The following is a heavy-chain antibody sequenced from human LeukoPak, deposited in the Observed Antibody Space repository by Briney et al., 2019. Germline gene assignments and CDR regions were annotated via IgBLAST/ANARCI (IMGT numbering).Heavy chain of an antibody. V-gene: IGHV4-59*08. D-gene: IGHD4-17*01. CDR2: IYYTGST. Sequence: SETLSLLCTVSGGPISGYSGGWIRQPPGEGLEWIGYIYYTGSTDYNPSLKSRVTMSVDTSHNQFSLKLSSVTAADTAVYCCARRPTYCDRMRAFDNWAQGTMVTVSS. J-gene: IGHJ3*02. CDR1: GGPISGYS. CDR3: ARRPTYCDRMRAFDN.